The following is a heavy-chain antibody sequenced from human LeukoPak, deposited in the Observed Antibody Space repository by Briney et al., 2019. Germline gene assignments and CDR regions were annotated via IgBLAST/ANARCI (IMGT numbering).Heavy chain of an antibody. D-gene: IGHD3-10*01. CDR3: ARHGVDGFEGFDP. J-gene: IGHJ5*02. Sequence: GGSLRLSCAASGFTFSSYGMHWVRQAPGKGLEWVAVISYDGSSKYYADSVKGRFTISRDNSKNTLFLQMNSLRAEDTAVYYCARHGVDGFEGFDPWGQGTLVTVSS. V-gene: IGHV3-30*03. CDR2: ISYDGSSK. CDR1: GFTFSSYG.